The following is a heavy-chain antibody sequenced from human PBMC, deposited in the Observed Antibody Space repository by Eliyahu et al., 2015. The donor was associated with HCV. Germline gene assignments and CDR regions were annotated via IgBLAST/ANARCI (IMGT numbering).Heavy chain of an antibody. CDR1: GYTFTSYG. V-gene: IGHV1-18*01. CDR2: ISAYNGNT. CDR3: ARAPRLYNWNPPFDY. D-gene: IGHD1-20*01. J-gene: IGHJ4*02. Sequence: QVQLVQSGAEVKKPGASVKVSCKASGYTFTSYGISWVRQAPGQGLEWMGWISAYNGNTNYAQKLQGRVTMTTDTSPRTASMELRSLRSDDTAVYYCARAPRLYNWNPPFDYWGQGTLVTVSS.